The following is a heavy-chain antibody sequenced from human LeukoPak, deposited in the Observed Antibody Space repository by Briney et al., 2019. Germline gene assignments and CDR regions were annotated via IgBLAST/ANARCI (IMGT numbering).Heavy chain of an antibody. CDR3: AREFVGTTTSFDY. D-gene: IGHD1-7*01. J-gene: IGHJ4*02. V-gene: IGHV3-30*04. CDR1: GFTFSRFA. Sequence: GGSLRLSCAASGFTFSRFAMHWVRQAPGKGLEWVAVISFDGSNKYYADSVRGRFTISRDNSKNTLFLQMNSLRAEDTTVYYCAREFVGTTTSFDYWGQGTLVTVSS. CDR2: ISFDGSNK.